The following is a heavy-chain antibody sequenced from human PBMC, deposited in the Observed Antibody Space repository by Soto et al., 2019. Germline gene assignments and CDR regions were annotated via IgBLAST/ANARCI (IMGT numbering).Heavy chain of an antibody. D-gene: IGHD2-15*01. Sequence: QVQLVESGGGVVQPGRSLRLSCAASGFTFSYYAMHWVRQTPGKGLEWVAVISYEGSNKYHAESVKGRITISRDNSKNTLYLQRNSLRAEDTAVYYCARDGGDVVVGHDALDIWGQGTMVTVSS. CDR2: ISYEGSNK. V-gene: IGHV3-30-3*01. J-gene: IGHJ3*02. CDR1: GFTFSYYA. CDR3: ARDGGDVVVGHDALDI.